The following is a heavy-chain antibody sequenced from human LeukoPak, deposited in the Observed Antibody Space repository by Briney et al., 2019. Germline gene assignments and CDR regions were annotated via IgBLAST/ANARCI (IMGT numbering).Heavy chain of an antibody. CDR1: GFTFSSFD. CDR3: ATQGRSTKLGI. V-gene: IGHV3-48*03. J-gene: IGHJ3*02. CDR2: ISSSDSPI. D-gene: IGHD2-2*01. Sequence: GGSLRLSCAASGFTFSSFDMNWVRQAPGKGLEGISYISSSDSPIYYADSVKGRFTISRNNAKNSLYLQMNSLRAEDTAVYYCATQGRSTKLGIWGQGTMVTVSS.